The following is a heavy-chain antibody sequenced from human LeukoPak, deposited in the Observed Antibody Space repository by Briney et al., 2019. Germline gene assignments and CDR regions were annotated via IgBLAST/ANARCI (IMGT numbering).Heavy chain of an antibody. CDR3: ARDQAYGDYVDY. Sequence: SQTLSLTCTVSGGSISSGSYYWSWIRQPAGKGLEWIGRIYTSGSTNYNPSLKSRVTIPVDTSKNQFSLKLSSVTAADTAVYYCARDQAYGDYVDYWGQGTLVTVSS. J-gene: IGHJ4*02. V-gene: IGHV4-61*02. D-gene: IGHD4-17*01. CDR2: IYTSGST. CDR1: GGSISSGSYY.